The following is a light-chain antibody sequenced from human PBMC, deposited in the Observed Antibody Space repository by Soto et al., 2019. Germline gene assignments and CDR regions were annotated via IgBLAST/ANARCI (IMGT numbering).Light chain of an antibody. V-gene: IGKV1-13*02. CDR1: QGISSA. J-gene: IGKJ4*01. CDR3: PQFNSYPLT. CDR2: DAS. Sequence: AFLLTQSPSSLSASVGDRVTITCRASQGISSALAWYQQKPGKAPKLLIYDASSLESGVPSRFSGSGSGTDFTLTISSLPPEDFATYYCPQFNSYPLTFGGGTKVEIK.